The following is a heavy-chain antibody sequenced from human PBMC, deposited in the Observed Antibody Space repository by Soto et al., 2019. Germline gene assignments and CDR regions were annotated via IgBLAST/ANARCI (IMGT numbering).Heavy chain of an antibody. J-gene: IGHJ4*02. CDR2: IYYTGRT. Sequence: QVQLQESGPGLVKPSETLSLTCIVSGGSVSSGSYYWSWIRQPPGKGLEWIGFIYYTGRTSYNPSLKSRVTISVDTSNNQFYLKLSSVTAADTDVYFCATMSSSGYPLDYWGRGTLVTVSS. D-gene: IGHD3-22*01. V-gene: IGHV4-61*01. CDR3: ATMSSSGYPLDY. CDR1: GGSVSSGSYY.